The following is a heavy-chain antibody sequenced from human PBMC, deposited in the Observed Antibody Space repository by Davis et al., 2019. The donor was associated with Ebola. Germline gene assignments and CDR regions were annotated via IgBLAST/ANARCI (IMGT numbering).Heavy chain of an antibody. V-gene: IGHV3-30*04. J-gene: IGHJ4*02. Sequence: GGSLRLSCAASGFTFSTYAMHWVRQAPGKGLEWMAVMSHDGSNIYYADFVKGRFTISRDNSRNTLYLQVNSLRAEDTAVYYCARGDTYIQLWVTPDYWGQGTLVSVSS. CDR3: ARGDTYIQLWVTPDY. CDR2: MSHDGSNI. CDR1: GFTFSTYA. D-gene: IGHD5-18*01.